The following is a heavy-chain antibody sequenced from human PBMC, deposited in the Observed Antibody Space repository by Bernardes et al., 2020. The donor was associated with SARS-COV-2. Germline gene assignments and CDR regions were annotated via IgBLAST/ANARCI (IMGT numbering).Heavy chain of an antibody. Sequence: VSLQVSCKASGYTFTSYGISWVRQAPGQGLEWMGWISAYNGNTTYAQKLQGRVTMTTDTSTSTAYMELRSLRSDDTAVYYCARDGYCSSTSCYMNYYYYYYMDVWGKGTTVTVSS. J-gene: IGHJ6*03. CDR1: GYTFTSYG. CDR2: ISAYNGNT. CDR3: ARDGYCSSTSCYMNYYYYYYMDV. D-gene: IGHD2-2*02. V-gene: IGHV1-18*01.